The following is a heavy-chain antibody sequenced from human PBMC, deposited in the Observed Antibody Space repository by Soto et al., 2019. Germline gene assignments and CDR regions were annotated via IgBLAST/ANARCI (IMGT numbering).Heavy chain of an antibody. CDR1: GFTFDDYA. CDR3: AKDLGFWAAAGPDNYYYYGMDV. J-gene: IGHJ6*02. V-gene: IGHV3-9*01. CDR2: ISWHSGSI. Sequence: EVQLVESGGGLVQPGRSLRLSCAASGFTFDDYAMHWVRQAPGKGLEWVSGISWHSGSIGYADYVKGRFTISRDNAKNYLYLQMNSRRAEDTALYYCAKDLGFWAAAGPDNYYYYGMDVWGQGTTVTVSS. D-gene: IGHD6-13*01.